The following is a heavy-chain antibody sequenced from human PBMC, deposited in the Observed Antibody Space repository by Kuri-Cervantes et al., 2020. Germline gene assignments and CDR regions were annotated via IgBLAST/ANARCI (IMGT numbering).Heavy chain of an antibody. CDR1: GFTFSSYA. CDR3: ARDRDGYQGQLWLLGYYYYYGMDV. J-gene: IGHJ6*02. CDR2: ISYDGSNK. V-gene: IGHV3-30-3*01. Sequence: GESLQISCAASGFTFSSYAMHWVRQAPGKGLEWVAVISYDGSNKYYADSVKGRFTISRDNSKNTLYLQMNSLRAEDTAVYYCARDRDGYQGQLWLLGYYYYYGMDVWGQGTTVTVSS. D-gene: IGHD5-18*01.